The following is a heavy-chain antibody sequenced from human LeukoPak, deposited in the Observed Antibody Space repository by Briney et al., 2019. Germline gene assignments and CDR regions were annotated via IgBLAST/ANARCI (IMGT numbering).Heavy chain of an antibody. V-gene: IGHV4-39*01. D-gene: IGHD2-21*02. CDR2: VYYSGST. CDR1: GGSISSSSYY. CDR3: ASQPGGVTNFFDY. Sequence: SETLSLTCTVSGGSISSSSYYWGWIRQPPGKGLEWIGSVYYSGSTYYNPSLKSRVTISVDTSKNQFSLKLSSMTVADTAVYYCASQPGGVTNFFDYWGQGTLVTVSS. J-gene: IGHJ4*02.